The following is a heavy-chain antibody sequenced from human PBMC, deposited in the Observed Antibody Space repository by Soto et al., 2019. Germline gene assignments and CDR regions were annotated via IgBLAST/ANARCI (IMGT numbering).Heavy chain of an antibody. J-gene: IGHJ6*02. D-gene: IGHD5-12*01. CDR3: AKDSRAVATSYYYRGLDV. Sequence: LRLSCAGSGFTFEDYAMHWVRQAPGKGLEWVSGISWNSGSIGYADSVKGQFTISRDNAKKSLYLQMNSLRTEDTALYYCAKDSRAVATSYYYRGLDVWGQGTTVTVSS. CDR1: GFTFEDYA. V-gene: IGHV3-9*01. CDR2: ISWNSGSI.